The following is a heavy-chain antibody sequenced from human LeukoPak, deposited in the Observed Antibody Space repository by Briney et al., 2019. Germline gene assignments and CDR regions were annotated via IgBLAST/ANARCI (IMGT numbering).Heavy chain of an antibody. Sequence: SGGSLRLSCAASGFTFSSYAMTWVRQAPGKGLEWVSVISGSGGSTYYADSVKGRFTISRDNSKNTLYLQMNSLRDEDTAIYYCAKETIMFDPWGQGTLVTVSS. CDR1: GFTFSSYA. CDR3: AKETIMFDP. V-gene: IGHV3-23*01. J-gene: IGHJ5*02. CDR2: ISGSGGST.